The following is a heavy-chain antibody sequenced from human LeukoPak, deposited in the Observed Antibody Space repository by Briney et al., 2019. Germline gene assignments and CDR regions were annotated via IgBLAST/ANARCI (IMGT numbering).Heavy chain of an antibody. Sequence: SVNVSCKASGGTFSSYAISWVRQAPGQGLEWMGRIIPILGIANYAQKFRGRVTITADKSTSTAYMELSSLRSEDTAVYYCAREGTVTTVEYYYYYYMDVWGKGTTVTVSS. V-gene: IGHV1-69*04. CDR1: GGTFSSYA. J-gene: IGHJ6*03. D-gene: IGHD4-17*01. CDR2: IIPILGIA. CDR3: AREGTVTTVEYYYYYYMDV.